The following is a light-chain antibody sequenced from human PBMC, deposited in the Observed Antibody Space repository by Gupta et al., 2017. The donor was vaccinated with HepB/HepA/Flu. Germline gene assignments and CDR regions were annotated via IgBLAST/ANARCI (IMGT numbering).Light chain of an antibody. CDR3: QQSYSTPPD. Sequence: DIQMTQPPSSLSASVGDRVTITCRASQSISSYLNWYQQKPGKAPKLLIYAASSLQSGVPSRFSGSGSGTDFTLTISSLQPEDFATYYCQQSYSTPPDFGGGTKVEIK. V-gene: IGKV1-39*01. J-gene: IGKJ4*01. CDR2: AAS. CDR1: QSISSY.